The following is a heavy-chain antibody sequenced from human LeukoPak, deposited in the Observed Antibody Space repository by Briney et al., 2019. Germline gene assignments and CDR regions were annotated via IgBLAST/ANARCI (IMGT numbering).Heavy chain of an antibody. CDR3: ARGRYYMDV. Sequence: SETLSLTCTVSGGSISSYYWSWLRQPPGKGLEWIGYIYYSGSTNYNPSLKSRVPISVDTSKNQFSLKLSSVTAADTAVYYCARGRYYMDVWGKGTTVTVSS. V-gene: IGHV4-59*01. CDR2: IYYSGST. J-gene: IGHJ6*03. CDR1: GGSISSYY.